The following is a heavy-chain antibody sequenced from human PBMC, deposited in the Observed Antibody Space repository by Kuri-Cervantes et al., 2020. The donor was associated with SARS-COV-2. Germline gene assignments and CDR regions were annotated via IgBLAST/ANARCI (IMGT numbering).Heavy chain of an antibody. V-gene: IGHV3-23*01. J-gene: IGHJ6*03. CDR2: ISGNGGAT. Sequence: LTCAASGFTFSSYAMSWVRQAPGKGLEWVSGISGNGGATHYADSVKGRFTLSRDNSKNTLYLQMNSLRAEDTAVYFCAKDGWLLAPYYYYYMDVWGKGTTVTVSS. CDR1: GFTFSSYA. CDR3: AKDGWLLAPYYYYYMDV. D-gene: IGHD3-22*01.